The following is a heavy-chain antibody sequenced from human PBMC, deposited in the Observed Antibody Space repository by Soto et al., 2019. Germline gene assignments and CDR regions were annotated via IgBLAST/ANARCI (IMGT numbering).Heavy chain of an antibody. V-gene: IGHV3-33*01. CDR1: GFTFSSYG. J-gene: IGHJ3*02. CDR3: TRSLMGYCSSTSCYSNAFDI. Sequence: QVQLVESGGGVVQPGRSLRLSCAASGFTFSSYGMHWVRQAPGKGLEWVAVIWYDGSNKYYADSVKGRFTISRDNSKNTRYLQMNSLRAEATAVYYCTRSLMGYCSSTSCYSNAFDIWGQGTMVTVSS. D-gene: IGHD2-2*02. CDR2: IWYDGSNK.